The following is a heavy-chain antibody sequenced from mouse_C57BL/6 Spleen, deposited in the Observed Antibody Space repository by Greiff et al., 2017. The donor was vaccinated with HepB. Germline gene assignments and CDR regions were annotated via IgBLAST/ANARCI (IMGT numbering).Heavy chain of an antibody. D-gene: IGHD2-3*01. Sequence: EVQLQQSGPELVKPGASVKISCKASGYTFTDYYMNWVKQSHGKSLEWIGDINPNNGGTSYNQKFKGKATLTVDKSSSTAYMELRSLTSEDSAVYYCARHDGYYGGYFDYWGQGTTLTVSS. CDR2: INPNNGGT. V-gene: IGHV1-26*01. CDR1: GYTFTDYY. J-gene: IGHJ2*01. CDR3: ARHDGYYGGYFDY.